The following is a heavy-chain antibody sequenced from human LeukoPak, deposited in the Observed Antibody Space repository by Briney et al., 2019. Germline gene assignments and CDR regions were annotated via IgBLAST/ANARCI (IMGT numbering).Heavy chain of an antibody. Sequence: GGSLRLSCAASGFTFSRYSMNWARQAPGKGLEWVSSTSSSSSYIYYADSVKGRFTISRDNAKKSLYLQMNSLRAEDTAVYYCARDERADYGDDDIVDYWGQGTLVTVSS. CDR1: GFTFSRYS. CDR3: ARDERADYGDDDIVDY. CDR2: TSSSSSYI. J-gene: IGHJ4*02. V-gene: IGHV3-21*01. D-gene: IGHD4-17*01.